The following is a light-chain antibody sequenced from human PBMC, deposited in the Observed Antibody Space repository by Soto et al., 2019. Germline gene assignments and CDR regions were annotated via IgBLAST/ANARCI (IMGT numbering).Light chain of an antibody. CDR2: DTD. CDR1: TGTVTSGHY. J-gene: IGLJ2*01. Sequence: QAVVTQEPSLTVSPGGTVTLTCGSSTGTVTSGHYPSWFQQKPGQAPRTLIYDTDNTHSWTPARFSVSLLGGKAALALSGAQAEDEDEYYCLLSLSGVRVFGGGTKLTVL. V-gene: IGLV7-46*01. CDR3: LLSLSGVRV.